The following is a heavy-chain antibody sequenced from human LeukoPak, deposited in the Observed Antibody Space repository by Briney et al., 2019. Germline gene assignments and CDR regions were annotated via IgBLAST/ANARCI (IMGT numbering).Heavy chain of an antibody. CDR2: ISGSGRSYDT. CDR1: GFTFSSYA. CDR3: AKDKAGSTAYYFDY. Sequence: GGSLRLSCAASGFTFSSYAMAWVRRAPGKGLEWVSAISGSGRSYDTYYADSVKGRFTISRDNSKNTLYLQMSSLRAEDTAVYYCAKDKAGSTAYYFDYWGQGTLVTVSS. V-gene: IGHV3-23*01. J-gene: IGHJ4*02. D-gene: IGHD3-10*01.